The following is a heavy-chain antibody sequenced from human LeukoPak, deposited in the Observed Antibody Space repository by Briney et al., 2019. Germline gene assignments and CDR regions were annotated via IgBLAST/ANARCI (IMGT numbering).Heavy chain of an antibody. Sequence: PGGSLRLSCAASGFAFSSYWMSWVRRAPGKGLEWVANIKQDGSEKYYVDSVKGRFTISRDNAKNSLYLQMNSLRAEDTAVYYCARLSYLGIAAAGSTFDIWGQGTMVTVSS. CDR2: IKQDGSEK. V-gene: IGHV3-7*01. CDR3: ARLSYLGIAAAGSTFDI. D-gene: IGHD6-13*01. J-gene: IGHJ3*02. CDR1: GFAFSSYW.